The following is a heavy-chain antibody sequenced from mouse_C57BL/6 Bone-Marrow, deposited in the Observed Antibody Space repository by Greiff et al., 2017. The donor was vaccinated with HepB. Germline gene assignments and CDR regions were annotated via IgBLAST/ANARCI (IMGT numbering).Heavy chain of an antibody. Sequence: DVKLQESGPGLVKPSQSLSLTCSVTGYSITSGYYWNWIRQFPGNKLEWMGYISYDGSNNYNPSLKNRISITRDTSKNQFFLKLNSVTTEDTATYYCARIYYGYDDYAMDYWGQGTSVTVSS. J-gene: IGHJ4*01. CDR1: GYSITSGYY. CDR2: ISYDGSN. CDR3: ARIYYGYDDYAMDY. V-gene: IGHV3-6*01. D-gene: IGHD2-2*01.